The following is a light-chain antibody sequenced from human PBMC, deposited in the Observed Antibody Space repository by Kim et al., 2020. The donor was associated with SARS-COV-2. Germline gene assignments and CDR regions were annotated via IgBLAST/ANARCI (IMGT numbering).Light chain of an antibody. CDR1: QSVSSY. Sequence: LSPGERATLSCRASQSVSSYLAWYQQKPGQAPRLLIYDASNRATGIPARFSGSGSGTDFTLTISSLEPEDFAVYYCQQRSNWPGYTFGQGTKLDIK. CDR2: DAS. J-gene: IGKJ2*01. V-gene: IGKV3-11*01. CDR3: QQRSNWPGYT.